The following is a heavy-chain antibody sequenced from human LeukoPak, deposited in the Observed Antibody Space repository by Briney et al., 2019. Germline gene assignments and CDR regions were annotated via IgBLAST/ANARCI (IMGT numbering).Heavy chain of an antibody. CDR2: ISSSGSTI. V-gene: IGHV3-11*01. CDR3: AKDRVVAAIMGAFGY. D-gene: IGHD2-15*01. J-gene: IGHJ4*02. CDR1: GFTFSDYY. Sequence: GGSLRLSCAASGFTFSDYYMSWIRQAPGKGLEWVSYISSSGSTIYYADSVKGRFTISRDTAKNSLYLQMNSLRAEDTAVYYCAKDRVVAAIMGAFGYWGQGTLVTVSS.